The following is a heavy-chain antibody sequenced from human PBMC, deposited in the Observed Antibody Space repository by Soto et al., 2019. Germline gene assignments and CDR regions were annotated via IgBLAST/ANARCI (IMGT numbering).Heavy chain of an antibody. V-gene: IGHV1-24*01. CDR2: FDPEDGET. CDR1: GYTLTELS. CDR3: ATEFLRADSSSWYSAY. J-gene: IGHJ4*02. D-gene: IGHD6-13*01. Sequence: ASVKVSCKVSGYTLTELSMHWVRQAPGKGLGWMGGFDPEDGETIYAQKFQGRVTMTEDTSTDTAYMELSSLRSEDTAVYYCATEFLRADSSSWYSAYWGQGTLVTVSS.